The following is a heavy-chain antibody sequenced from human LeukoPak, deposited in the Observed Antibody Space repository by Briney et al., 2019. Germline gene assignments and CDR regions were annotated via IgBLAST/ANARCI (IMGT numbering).Heavy chain of an antibody. CDR1: GFTFSSYG. CDR3: AKDMRITIFGATRYYYYGMDV. D-gene: IGHD3-3*01. V-gene: IGHV3-30*18. CDR2: ISYDGSNK. J-gene: IGHJ6*02. Sequence: GGSLRLSCAASGFTFSSYGMHWVRQAPGKGLEWVAVISYDGSNKYYADSVKGRFTISRDNSKNTLYLQMNSLRAEDTAVYYCAKDMRITIFGATRYYYYGMDVWGQGTTVTVSS.